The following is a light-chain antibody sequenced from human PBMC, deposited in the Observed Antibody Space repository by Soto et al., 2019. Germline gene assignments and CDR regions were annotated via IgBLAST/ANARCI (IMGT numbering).Light chain of an antibody. CDR3: SSYTSSSPYV. Sequence: QSVRTQPASVSGSPGQSITISCTGASSDIGGYNSVSWYQQHPGKAPKLMIYEVSNRPSGVSNRFSGSKSGNTASLTISGLQAEDEADYYCSSYTSSSPYVFGTGTKVTVL. V-gene: IGLV2-14*01. CDR2: EVS. J-gene: IGLJ1*01. CDR1: SSDIGGYNS.